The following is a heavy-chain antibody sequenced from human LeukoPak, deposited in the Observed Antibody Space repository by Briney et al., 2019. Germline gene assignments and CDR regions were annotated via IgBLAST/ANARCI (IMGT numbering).Heavy chain of an antibody. V-gene: IGHV3-23*01. CDR3: AIFPRSPAGGPRVY. Sequence: PGGSLRLSCAASGFTFSSYAMSWVRQAPGKGLEWVSAISGSGGSTYYADSVKGRFTISRDNSKNTLYLQMNSLRAEDTAEYYCAIFPRSPAGGPRVYWGQGTLVTVSS. D-gene: IGHD2-21*01. CDR2: ISGSGGST. CDR1: GFTFSSYA. J-gene: IGHJ4*02.